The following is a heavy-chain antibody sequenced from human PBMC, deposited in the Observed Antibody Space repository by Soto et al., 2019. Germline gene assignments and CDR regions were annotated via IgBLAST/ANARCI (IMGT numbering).Heavy chain of an antibody. V-gene: IGHV1-69*08. D-gene: IGHD6-13*01. CDR1: GGTFSSYT. CDR3: ARDIEGSSWYEDY. J-gene: IGHJ4*02. Sequence: QVQLVQSGTEVKKPGSSVKVSCKASGGTFSSYTISWVRQAPGQGLEWMGRIIPILGIANYAQKFQGRVTITADKSTSTAYMELSSLRSEDTAVYYCARDIEGSSWYEDYWGQGTLVTVSS. CDR2: IIPILGIA.